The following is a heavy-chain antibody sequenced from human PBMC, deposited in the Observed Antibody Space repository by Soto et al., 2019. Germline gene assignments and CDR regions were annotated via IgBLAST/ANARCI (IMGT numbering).Heavy chain of an antibody. D-gene: IGHD3-22*01. CDR1: GYTFTSYY. Sequence: ASVKVSCKASGYTFTSYYMHWVRQAPGQGLEWMGIINPSGGSTSYAQKFQGRVTMTRDTSTSTVYMELSSLRSEDTAVYYCARDAGDYYYDSSGPVDDWGQGTLVTVSS. J-gene: IGHJ4*02. V-gene: IGHV1-46*01. CDR2: INPSGGST. CDR3: ARDAGDYYYDSSGPVDD.